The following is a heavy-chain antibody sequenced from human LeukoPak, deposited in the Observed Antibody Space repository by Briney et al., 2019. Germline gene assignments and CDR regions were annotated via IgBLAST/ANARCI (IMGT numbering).Heavy chain of an antibody. CDR1: GFTFSDYY. D-gene: IGHD5-18*01. J-gene: IGHJ4*02. Sequence: GGSLRLSCAASGFTFSDYYMSWIRQAPGKGLEWVSYISSSGSIIYYADSVKGRFTISRDNAKNSLYLQMNSLRAEDTAVYYCARDQDTAMVTAAFDYWGQGTLVTVSP. CDR2: ISSSGSII. CDR3: ARDQDTAMVTAAFDY. V-gene: IGHV3-11*04.